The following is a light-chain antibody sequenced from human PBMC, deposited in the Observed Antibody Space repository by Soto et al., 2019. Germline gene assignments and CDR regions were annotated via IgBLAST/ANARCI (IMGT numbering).Light chain of an antibody. CDR2: EAS. CDR1: QSVSSSS. V-gene: IGKV3-20*01. J-gene: IGKJ1*01. CDR3: QQYGSSPT. Sequence: EIVLTRSPGTLTSSLGARDTLSCRASQSVSSSSLAWYQQNPGQAPRRLIYEASSRATGIPDRFSGSGSGTDFTLTISRLEPEDFAVYYCQQYGSSPTFGQGTKVDIK.